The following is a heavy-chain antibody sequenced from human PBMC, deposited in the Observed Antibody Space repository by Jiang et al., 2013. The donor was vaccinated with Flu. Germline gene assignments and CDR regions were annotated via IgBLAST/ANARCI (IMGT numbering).Heavy chain of an antibody. Sequence: SGAEVKKPGASVKVSCKASGYTFTGYYMHWVRQAPGQGLEWMGWINPDSGGTNYAQSFQGRVTMTRDTSISTAYMELSRLRSDDTAVYYCARVRRGDYASADYWGQGTLVTVSS. D-gene: IGHD4-17*01. CDR2: INPDSGGT. J-gene: IGHJ4*02. V-gene: IGHV1-2*02. CDR1: GYTFTGYY. CDR3: ARVRRGDYASADY.